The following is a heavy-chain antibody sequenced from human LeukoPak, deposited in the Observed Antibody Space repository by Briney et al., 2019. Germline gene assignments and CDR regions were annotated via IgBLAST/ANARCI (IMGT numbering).Heavy chain of an antibody. Sequence: GGSLRLSCAASGFTFSSYGMHWVRQAPGKGLEWVSSISSSSSYIYYADSVKGRFTISRDNAKNSLYLQMNSLRAEDTAVYYCAREGTTMIVVAYYFDYWGQGTLVTVSS. CDR3: AREGTTMIVVAYYFDY. CDR1: GFTFSSYG. V-gene: IGHV3-21*01. D-gene: IGHD3-22*01. J-gene: IGHJ4*02. CDR2: ISSSSSYI.